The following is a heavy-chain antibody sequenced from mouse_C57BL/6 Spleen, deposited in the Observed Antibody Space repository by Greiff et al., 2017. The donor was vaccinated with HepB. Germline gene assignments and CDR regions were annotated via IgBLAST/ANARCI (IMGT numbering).Heavy chain of an antibody. CDR2: IYPGSGNT. D-gene: IGHD1-1*01. CDR3: ARGPYSAWFAY. V-gene: IGHV1-76*01. Sequence: QVQLQQSGAELVRPGASVKLSCKASGYTFTDYYINWVKQRPGQGLEWIARIYPGSGNTYYNEKFKGKATLTAEKSSSTAYMQLSSLTSEDSAVYFCARGPYSAWFAYWGQGTLVTVSA. CDR1: GYTFTDYY. J-gene: IGHJ3*01.